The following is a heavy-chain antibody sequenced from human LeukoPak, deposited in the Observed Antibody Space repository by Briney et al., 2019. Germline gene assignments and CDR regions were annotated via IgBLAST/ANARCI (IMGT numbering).Heavy chain of an antibody. J-gene: IGHJ4*02. Sequence: PGGSLRLSCAASGFTFSSYAMSWVRQAPGKGLEWVSAISGSGGSTYYADSVKGRFTISRDNSKNTLYLQMNSLRAEDTAVYYCAKDRDSRGGSPLNYGGKEPLVPVPT. CDR2: ISGSGGST. CDR1: GFTFSSYA. V-gene: IGHV3-23*01. CDR3: AKDRDSRGGSPLNY. D-gene: IGHD6-19*01.